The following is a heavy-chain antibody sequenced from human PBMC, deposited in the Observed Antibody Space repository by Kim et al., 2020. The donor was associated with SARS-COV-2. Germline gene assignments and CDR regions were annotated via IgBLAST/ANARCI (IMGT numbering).Heavy chain of an antibody. CDR3: ARFGSYLTYFDY. J-gene: IGHJ4*02. Sequence: YYNPSLKSRVTISVDTSKNQFSLKLSSVTAADTAVYYCARFGSYLTYFDYWGQGTLVTVSS. D-gene: IGHD1-26*01. V-gene: IGHV4-39*01.